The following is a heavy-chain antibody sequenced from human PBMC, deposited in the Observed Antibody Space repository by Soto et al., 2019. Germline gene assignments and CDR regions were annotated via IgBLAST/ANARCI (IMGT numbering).Heavy chain of an antibody. Sequence: QLQLQESGPGLVKPSETLSLTCTVSGGSISSSSYYWGWIRQPPGKGLEWIGSSYYSGSTYYNPSLKSRVTISVDTSKNQFSLKLSSVTAADTAVYYCARHYSGDTPLWDYWGQGTLVTVSS. CDR1: GGSISSSSYY. CDR2: SYYSGST. D-gene: IGHD5-18*01. J-gene: IGHJ4*02. CDR3: ARHYSGDTPLWDY. V-gene: IGHV4-39*01.